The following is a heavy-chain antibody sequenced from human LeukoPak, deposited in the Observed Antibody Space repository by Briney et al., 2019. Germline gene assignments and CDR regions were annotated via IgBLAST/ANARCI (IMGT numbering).Heavy chain of an antibody. V-gene: IGHV1-46*01. CDR3: ARAPVPLMTTVTTFDFGRTDPELTT. Sequence: ASVKVSCKASGYTFTSYYMHWVRQAPGPGLEWMGIITPSGGSTSYAQKFQGRVTMTRDTSTSTVYMELSSLRSEDTAVYYCARAPVPLMTTVTTFDFGRTDPELTTWGQGTLVTVSS. J-gene: IGHJ4*02. CDR2: ITPSGGST. CDR1: GYTFTSYY. D-gene: IGHD4-11*01.